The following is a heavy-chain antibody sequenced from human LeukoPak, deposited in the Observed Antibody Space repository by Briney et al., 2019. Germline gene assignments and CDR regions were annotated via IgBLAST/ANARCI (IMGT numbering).Heavy chain of an antibody. CDR2: ISSSGTTI. V-gene: IGHV3-11*01. CDR3: ARVYSSSWYLY. J-gene: IGHJ4*02. Sequence: GGSLRLSCAASGFSFSDYYMSWIRQAPGKGLEWVSYISSSGTTIYYADSVKGRFTISRDNAKNSLYLQMNSLRAEDTAVYYCARVYSSSWYLYWGQGTLVTVSS. CDR1: GFSFSDYY. D-gene: IGHD6-13*01.